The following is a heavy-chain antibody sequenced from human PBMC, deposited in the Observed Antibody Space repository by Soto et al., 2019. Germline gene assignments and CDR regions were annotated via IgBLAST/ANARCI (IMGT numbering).Heavy chain of an antibody. V-gene: IGHV4-4*07. CDR1: GGSISSYS. D-gene: IGHD3-3*01. CDR3: ARELTYYDFWSGPLGVVDV. Sequence: SETLSLTCTVSGGSISSYSWSWIRQPPGKGLEWIGRIYTSGSTNYNPSLKSRVTMSVDTSKNQFSLKLSSVTAADTAVYYCARELTYYDFWSGPLGVVDVWGQGTTVTVSS. J-gene: IGHJ6*02. CDR2: IYTSGST.